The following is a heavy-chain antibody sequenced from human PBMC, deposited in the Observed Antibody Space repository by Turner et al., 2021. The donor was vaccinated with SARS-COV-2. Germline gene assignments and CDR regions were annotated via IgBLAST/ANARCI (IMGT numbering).Heavy chain of an antibody. J-gene: IGHJ6*02. D-gene: IGHD3-3*01. Sequence: EVQLVESGGGLIHPGGSLRLPCAASGCTVSSNYMRWVRQARGKGLEWVSVIYSGGSTYYADSVKGRFTISRNNSKNTLYLEMNSLRAEDTAVYYCARDLMEVGGMDVWGQGTTVTVSS. CDR2: IYSGGST. CDR1: GCTVSSNY. CDR3: ARDLMEVGGMDV. V-gene: IGHV3-53*01.